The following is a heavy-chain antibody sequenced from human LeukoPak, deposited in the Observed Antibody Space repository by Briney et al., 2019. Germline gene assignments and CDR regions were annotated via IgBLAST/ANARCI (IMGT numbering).Heavy chain of an antibody. D-gene: IGHD6-13*01. J-gene: IGHJ5*02. CDR2: IYYSGST. CDR3: ARELVHDNWFDP. V-gene: IGHV4-59*01. Sequence: KPSETLSLTCAVSGGSISSYYWSWIRQPPGKGLEWIGYIYYSGSTNYNPSLKSRVTISVDTSKNQFSLKLSSVTAADTAVYYCARELVHDNWFDPWGQGTLVTVSS. CDR1: GGSISSYY.